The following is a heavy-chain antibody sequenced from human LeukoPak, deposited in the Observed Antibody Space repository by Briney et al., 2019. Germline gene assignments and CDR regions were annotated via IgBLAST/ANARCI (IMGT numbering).Heavy chain of an antibody. CDR3: ARSHTQKEFCGGGRCYPTVWWFDP. V-gene: IGHV1-8*01. Sequence: EASVKVSCMASGYTFINNDINWVRQAPGQGLEWMAWIDPKNGNRGYAQNFQGRVTMTTDISINTAYLELSSLRSEDTAVYYCARSHTQKEFCGGGRCYPTVWWFDPWGQGTLVTVSS. CDR1: GYTFINND. J-gene: IGHJ5*02. CDR2: IDPKNGNR. D-gene: IGHD2-15*01.